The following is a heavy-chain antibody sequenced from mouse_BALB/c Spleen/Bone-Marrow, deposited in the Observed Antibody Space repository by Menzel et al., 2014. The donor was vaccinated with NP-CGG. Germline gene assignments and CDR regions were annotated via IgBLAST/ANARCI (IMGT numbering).Heavy chain of an antibody. CDR1: GYIFISYN. CDR2: IYPGNGDT. J-gene: IGHJ2*01. D-gene: IGHD4-1*01. Sequence: VQLQQSGAELVKPGASVKMSCKASGYIFISYNMHWVKQTPGQGLEWIGTIYPGNGDTSYNQKFKGKASLTADKSSSTAYMQLSSLTSEDSAVYYCARSNWDGGNYFDYWGQGTTLTVPS. V-gene: IGHV1-12*01. CDR3: ARSNWDGGNYFDY.